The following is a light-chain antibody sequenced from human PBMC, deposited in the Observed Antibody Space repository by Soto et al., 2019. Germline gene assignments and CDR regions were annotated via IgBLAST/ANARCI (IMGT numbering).Light chain of an antibody. J-gene: IGKJ2*03. CDR1: QSVNRN. CDR2: GAS. V-gene: IGKV1-39*01. CDR3: QQSLITHYS. Sequence: DIQMTQSPSSLSASVGDRVTITCRASQSVNRNLQWYQQRPGKAPKLLISGASSLQSGVPSRFSGSGSGTDFTLTISSLQPEDFATYYCQQSLITHYSFGQGTKLEIK.